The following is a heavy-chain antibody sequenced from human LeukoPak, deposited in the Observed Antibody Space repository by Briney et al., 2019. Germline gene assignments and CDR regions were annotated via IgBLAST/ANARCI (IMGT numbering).Heavy chain of an antibody. CDR2: IKTDGSQI. CDR1: GFTFSSYW. V-gene: IGHV3-7*01. CDR3: ARTIEMATISYFDY. J-gene: IGHJ4*02. D-gene: IGHD5-24*01. Sequence: GGSLRLSCVASGFTFSSYWMTWVRQAPGKGLEWVANIKTDGSQIYYVDSVKGRFTISRDNAKNSLYLQMNSLRAGDTAVYYCARTIEMATISYFDYWGQGTLVTVSS.